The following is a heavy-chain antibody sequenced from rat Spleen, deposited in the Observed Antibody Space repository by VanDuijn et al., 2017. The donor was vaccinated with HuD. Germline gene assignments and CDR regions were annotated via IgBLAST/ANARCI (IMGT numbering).Heavy chain of an antibody. J-gene: IGHJ2*01. V-gene: IGHV1-57*01. Sequence: QVQLQQSGAELTKPGSSVKISCKASGYTFTTYYISWVKQTTGQGLEYIGYINTGSGGTYYNEKFKGKATLTVDKSSSTAFMQLSSLTPEETATYYCARGGFFRYWGQGVMVTVSS. CDR1: GYTFTTYY. D-gene: IGHD1-6*01. CDR3: ARGGFFRY. CDR2: INTGSGGT.